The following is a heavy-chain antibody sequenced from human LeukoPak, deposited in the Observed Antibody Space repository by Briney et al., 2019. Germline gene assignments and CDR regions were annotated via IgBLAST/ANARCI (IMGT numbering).Heavy chain of an antibody. Sequence: GGSLRLSCAASGLTFSGYWTSWVRPAPGKGLEWVANINQGASEKYYVDSVRGRFTISRDNAKKSVTLQMNSLRVDDTAVYYCASDGGPFDHWGQGTVVTVSS. CDR3: ASDGGPFDH. CDR1: GLTFSGYW. J-gene: IGHJ4*02. CDR2: INQGASEK. V-gene: IGHV3-7*01. D-gene: IGHD3-3*01.